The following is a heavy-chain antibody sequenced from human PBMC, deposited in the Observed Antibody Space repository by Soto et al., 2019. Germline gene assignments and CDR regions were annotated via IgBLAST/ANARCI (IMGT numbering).Heavy chain of an antibody. CDR1: GGSVSSGSYY. D-gene: IGHD7-27*01. CDR2: IYYSGST. Sequence: PSETLSLTCTVSGGSVSSGSYYWSWIRQPPGKGLEWIGYIYYSGSTNYNPSLKSRVTISVDTSKNQFSLKLSSVTAADTAVYYCARDYWGSLDSWGQGTLVTVSS. CDR3: ARDYWGSLDS. J-gene: IGHJ4*02. V-gene: IGHV4-61*01.